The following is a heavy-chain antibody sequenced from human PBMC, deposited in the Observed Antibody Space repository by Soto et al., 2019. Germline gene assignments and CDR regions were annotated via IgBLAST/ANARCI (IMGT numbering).Heavy chain of an antibody. CDR1: GFTFSTYA. Sequence: EVQLLESGGGLVQPGQSLRISCAASGFTFSTYALTWVRQPPGKGLEWVAAITGSGAPANYADSVKGRFTSSRDNSKNTLYLQMNSLTAEDTAVYFCAKDPNGDYVGAFDFWGRGTMVTVSS. D-gene: IGHD4-17*01. CDR3: AKDPNGDYVGAFDF. J-gene: IGHJ3*01. V-gene: IGHV3-23*01. CDR2: ITGSGAPA.